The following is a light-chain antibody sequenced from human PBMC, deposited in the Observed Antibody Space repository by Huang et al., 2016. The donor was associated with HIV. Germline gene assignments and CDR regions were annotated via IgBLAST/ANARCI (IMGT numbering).Light chain of an antibody. CDR1: QSISSY. V-gene: IGKV1-39*01. J-gene: IGKJ2*01. Sequence: DIQMTQSPSSLSASVGDSVTITSRASQSISSYLNWYQQKPGKAPKLLIYAASSLQSGVPSRFSGSGSETDFTLTISSLQPEDFATYYCQQSYSTRYTFGQGTKLEIK. CDR3: QQSYSTRYT. CDR2: AAS.